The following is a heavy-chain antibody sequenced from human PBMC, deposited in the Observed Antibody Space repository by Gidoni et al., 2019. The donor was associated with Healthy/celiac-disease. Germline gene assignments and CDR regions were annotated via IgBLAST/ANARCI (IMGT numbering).Heavy chain of an antibody. CDR1: GGTFSSYA. D-gene: IGHD6-13*01. J-gene: IGHJ4*02. V-gene: IGHV1-69*04. CDR3: ARDLSRTGIAAAGTRSVGY. CDR2: IIPILGIA. Sequence: QVQLVQSGAEVKKPGSSVKVSCKASGGTFSSYAISWVRQAPGQGLEWMGRIIPILGIANDAQKFQGRVTITADKSTSTAYMELSSLRAEDTAVYYCARDLSRTGIAAAGTRSVGYWGQGTLVTVSS.